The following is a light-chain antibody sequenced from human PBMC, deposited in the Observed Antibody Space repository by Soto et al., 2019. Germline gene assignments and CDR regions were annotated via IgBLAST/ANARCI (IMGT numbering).Light chain of an antibody. CDR2: GAS. J-gene: IGKJ5*01. CDR1: QSVNRSY. Sequence: EIVLTQSPGTLSLSPGERSTLSCSASQSVNRSYLAWYQQKPGQAPRLLIYGASSRATGIPDRFSGSGSGTDFTLTISGLDPEDFAVYYCQQYDNSPITFGQGTRLEIK. CDR3: QQYDNSPIT. V-gene: IGKV3-20*01.